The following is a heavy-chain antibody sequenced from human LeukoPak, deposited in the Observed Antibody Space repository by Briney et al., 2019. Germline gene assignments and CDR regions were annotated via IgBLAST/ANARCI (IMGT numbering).Heavy chain of an antibody. J-gene: IGHJ5*02. Sequence: GASVKVSCKASGGTFSSYAISWVRQAPGQGLEWMGGIIPIFGTANYAQKFQGRVTITADKSTSTAYMELSSLRSEDTAVYYCARDSSGWYNWFDPWGQGTLVTVSS. CDR3: ARDSSGWYNWFDP. V-gene: IGHV1-69*06. CDR1: GGTFSSYA. D-gene: IGHD6-19*01. CDR2: IIPIFGTA.